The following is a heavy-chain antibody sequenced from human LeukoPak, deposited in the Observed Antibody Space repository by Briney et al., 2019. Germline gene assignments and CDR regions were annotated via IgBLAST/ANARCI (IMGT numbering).Heavy chain of an antibody. Sequence: GGSLRLSCAASGFTFSSYAMSWVRQAPGKGLEWVSAISGSGGSTYYADSVKGRFTISRDNSKSTLYLQMNSLRAEDTAVYYCATEYDILTGVNYWGQGTLVTVSS. V-gene: IGHV3-23*01. CDR2: ISGSGGST. CDR1: GFTFSSYA. D-gene: IGHD3-9*01. CDR3: ATEYDILTGVNY. J-gene: IGHJ4*02.